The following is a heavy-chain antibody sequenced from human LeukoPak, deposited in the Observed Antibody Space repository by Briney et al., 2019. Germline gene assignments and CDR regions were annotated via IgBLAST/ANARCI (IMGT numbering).Heavy chain of an antibody. Sequence: SETPSHTCPVSGGSISSYYWSWIRQPPAKGLEWIGYNYYSGSTNYNPSLKSRVTISVDTSKNQFSLKLSSVTAADTAVYYCARDRCSSTSCSYFDYWGQGTLVTVSS. J-gene: IGHJ4*02. D-gene: IGHD2-2*01. V-gene: IGHV4-59*01. CDR2: NYYSGST. CDR1: GGSISSYY. CDR3: ARDRCSSTSCSYFDY.